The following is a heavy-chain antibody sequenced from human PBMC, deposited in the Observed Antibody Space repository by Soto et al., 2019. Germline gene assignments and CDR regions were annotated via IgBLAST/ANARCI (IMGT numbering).Heavy chain of an antibody. CDR1: GFTFTSSA. J-gene: IGHJ5*02. CDR3: AADTGYSSSWSSNWFDP. Sequence: SVKVSGKASGFTFTSSAVQWVRQARGQRFEWIGWIVVGSGNTNYAQKFQERVTITRDMSTSTAYMELSSLRSEDTAVYYCAADTGYSSSWSSNWFDPWGQGTLVTVSS. V-gene: IGHV1-58*01. D-gene: IGHD6-13*01. CDR2: IVVGSGNT.